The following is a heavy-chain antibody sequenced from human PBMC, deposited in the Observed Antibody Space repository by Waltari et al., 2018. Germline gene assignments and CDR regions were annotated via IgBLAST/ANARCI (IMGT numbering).Heavy chain of an antibody. J-gene: IGHJ3*02. CDR2: IYHSGST. D-gene: IGHD4-17*01. V-gene: IGHV4-4*02. CDR3: ARDPGFYGGHDAFDI. Sequence: QVQLQESGPGLVKPSGTLSLTCAVSGGSISSSNWWSWVRPPPGKGLAGIGEIYHSGSTNYNPSLKSRVTISGDKSKNQFSLKLSSVTAADTAVYYCARDPGFYGGHDAFDIWGQGTMVTVSS. CDR1: GGSISSSNW.